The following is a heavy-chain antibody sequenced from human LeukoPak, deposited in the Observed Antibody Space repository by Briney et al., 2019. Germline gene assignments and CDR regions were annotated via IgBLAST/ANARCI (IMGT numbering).Heavy chain of an antibody. CDR2: IYYSGST. CDR1: GGSISSYY. CDR3: ARVVVAANPYYYYGMDV. Sequence: SETLSPTCTVSGGSISSYYWSWIRQPPGKGLEWIGYIYYSGSTNYNPSLKSRVTISVDTSKNQFSLKLSSVTAADTAVYYCARVVVAANPYYYYGMDVWGQGTTVTVSS. D-gene: IGHD2-15*01. J-gene: IGHJ6*02. V-gene: IGHV4-59*08.